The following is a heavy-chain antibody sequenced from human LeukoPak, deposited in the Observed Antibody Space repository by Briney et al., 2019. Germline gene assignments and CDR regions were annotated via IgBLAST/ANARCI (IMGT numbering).Heavy chain of an antibody. CDR1: GYSFTSYC. V-gene: IGHV5-51*01. Sequence: GESLKISCKVSGYSFTSYCIGWVRQMPGKGLEWMGIIYPGDSGPTYSPSFPGQVTISVDKSISTAYLQWSSLQASDTAMYYCGMSGDRVPLQDDVFDVWGQGTMVTVST. J-gene: IGHJ3*01. D-gene: IGHD1-26*01. CDR2: IYPGDSGP. CDR3: GMSGDRVPLQDDVFDV.